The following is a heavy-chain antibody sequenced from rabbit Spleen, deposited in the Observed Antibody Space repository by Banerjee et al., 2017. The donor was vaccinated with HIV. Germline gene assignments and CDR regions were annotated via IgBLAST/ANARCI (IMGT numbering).Heavy chain of an antibody. CDR1: GFSFSGSYY. CDR3: ARDLVGVIGWNFYL. V-gene: IGHV1S45*01. Sequence: QEQLVESGGDLVKPGASLTLTCTASGFSFSGSYYMCWVRQAPGKGLEWIACINIVTGKSVYATWAKGRFTISRTSSTTVTLRMTSLTAADRAAYFCARDLVGVIGWNFYLWGQGTLVTVS. J-gene: IGHJ3*01. CDR2: INIVTGKS. D-gene: IGHD1-1*01.